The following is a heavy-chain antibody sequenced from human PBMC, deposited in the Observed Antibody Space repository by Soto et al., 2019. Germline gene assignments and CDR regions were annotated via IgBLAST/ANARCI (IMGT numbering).Heavy chain of an antibody. V-gene: IGHV6-1*01. CDR1: GYSGAGTSVA. Sequence: PWEALSLTCAISGYSGAGTSVASNGIRQGPSRGLEWLGRTYYWSKWYNEYTVSVKSRIAINPDTSKNQFSLQLDPVTPADTAVHYCARWAHADRYSDSWRPRTLVTVSS. D-gene: IGHD2-2*01. CDR2: TYYWSKWYN. J-gene: IGHJ4*02. CDR3: ARWAHADRYSDS.